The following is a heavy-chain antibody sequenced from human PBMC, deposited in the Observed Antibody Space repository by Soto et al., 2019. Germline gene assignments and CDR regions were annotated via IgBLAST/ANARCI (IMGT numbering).Heavy chain of an antibody. V-gene: IGHV1-8*01. Sequence: QVQLVQSGAEVKKPGASVKVSCKASGYTFSSYDINWVRQATGQGLEWMGWMNPKSGYTGYAQKFQGRVTMTRDTSRSTAYMEVSSLRSEDTAIYYCARPYGDLDVWGQGTTVTVSS. CDR3: ARPYGDLDV. J-gene: IGHJ6*02. CDR1: GYTFSSYD. CDR2: MNPKSGYT. D-gene: IGHD2-21*01.